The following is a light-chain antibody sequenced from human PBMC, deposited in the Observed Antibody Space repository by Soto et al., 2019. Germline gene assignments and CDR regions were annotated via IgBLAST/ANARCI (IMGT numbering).Light chain of an antibody. CDR1: SSDVGGYNY. J-gene: IGLJ3*02. V-gene: IGLV2-14*01. CDR3: SSYTSDTTGV. Sequence: QSSLTQPASVSGSPGQSITISCTGTSSDVGGYNYVSWYQQHPGKAPKLMIYEVSNRPSGVSNRFSGSKSGNTASLTISGLQAEDEADYYCSSYTSDTTGVFGGGTKVTV. CDR2: EVS.